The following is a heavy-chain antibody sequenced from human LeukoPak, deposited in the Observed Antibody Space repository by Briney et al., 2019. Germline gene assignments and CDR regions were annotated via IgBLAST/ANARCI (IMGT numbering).Heavy chain of an antibody. Sequence: GGSLRLSCAASGFTFSSYAMSWVRQAPGKGLEWVSAISGSGGSTYYADSVKGRFTISRDNSKNTLYLQMNSLRAEDTAVYYCAKDYRYSSSSEGYFDYWGQGTLVTVSS. J-gene: IGHJ4*02. V-gene: IGHV3-23*01. CDR2: ISGSGGST. CDR3: AKDYRYSSSSEGYFDY. D-gene: IGHD6-6*01. CDR1: GFTFSSYA.